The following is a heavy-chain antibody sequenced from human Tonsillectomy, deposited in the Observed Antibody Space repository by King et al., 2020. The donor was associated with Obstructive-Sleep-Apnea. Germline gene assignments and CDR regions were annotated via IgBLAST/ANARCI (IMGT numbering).Heavy chain of an antibody. J-gene: IGHJ4*02. Sequence: QLVQSGAEVKKPGASVKVSCKVSGYTLTELSMHWVRQAPGKGLEWMGGFDPEDGETIYAQKFQGRVTMTEDTSTDTAYMELSSLRSEDTAVYYCATDPLVPEPIRYFDWLLFGWGQGTLVTVSS. V-gene: IGHV1-24*01. D-gene: IGHD3-9*01. CDR3: ATDPLVPEPIRYFDWLLFG. CDR2: FDPEDGET. CDR1: GYTLTELS.